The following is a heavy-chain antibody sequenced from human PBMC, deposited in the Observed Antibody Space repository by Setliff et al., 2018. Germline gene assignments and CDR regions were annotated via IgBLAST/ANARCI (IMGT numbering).Heavy chain of an antibody. V-gene: IGHV3-20*01. CDR1: GFTFDDYG. J-gene: IGHJ3*02. CDR3: ARDDSSGWYFDAFDI. D-gene: IGHD6-19*01. CDR2: INWNGGST. Sequence: GESLKISCAASGFTFDDYGMSWVRQAPGKGLEWVSGINWNGGSTGYADSVKGRFTISRDNAKNSLYLQMNSLRAEDTALYHCARDDSSGWYFDAFDIWGQGTMVTVSS.